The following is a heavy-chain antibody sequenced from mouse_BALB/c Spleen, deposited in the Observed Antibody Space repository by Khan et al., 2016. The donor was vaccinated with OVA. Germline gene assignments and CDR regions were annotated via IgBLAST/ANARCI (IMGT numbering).Heavy chain of an antibody. V-gene: IGHV1S34*01. J-gene: IGHJ3*01. CDR1: GYSLTGYY. CDR3: GRGDYYCSSSFAY. D-gene: IGHD1-1*01. CDR2: ISCYNGVI. Sequence: LVQTGASVKISCKASGYSLTGYYMHWVKQSHGKSLEWTGYISCYNGVISYNQKFKGKATFIVDTSSSTAFMQFNNLSSEDSAVYYCGRGDYYCSSSFAYWGQGTLVTVSA.